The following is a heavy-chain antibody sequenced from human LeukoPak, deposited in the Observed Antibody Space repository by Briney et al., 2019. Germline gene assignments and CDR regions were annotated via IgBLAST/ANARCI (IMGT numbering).Heavy chain of an antibody. D-gene: IGHD6-13*01. CDR1: GFTFSSYA. J-gene: IGHJ4*02. Sequence: GGSLRLSCAASGFTFSSYAMSWVRQAPGKGLEWVSAISGSGGSTYYADSVKGRFTISRDNSKNTLYLQMNSPRAEDTAVYYCAKRAVGIAAAGTPYYFDYWGQGTLVTVSS. CDR3: AKRAVGIAAAGTPYYFDY. CDR2: ISGSGGST. V-gene: IGHV3-23*01.